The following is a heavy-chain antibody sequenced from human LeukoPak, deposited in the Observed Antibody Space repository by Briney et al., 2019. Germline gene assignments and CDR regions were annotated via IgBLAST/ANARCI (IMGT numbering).Heavy chain of an antibody. Sequence: GGSLRLSCVGSGFIFSDYYMDWVRQAPGKGLVWVSRINEDGSTTNYADSVKGRFTISRDNAKNTLYLQMNSLRAEDTAVYYCVRDLGGRSGHWGQGTLVTVSS. CDR2: INEDGSTT. D-gene: IGHD1-26*01. V-gene: IGHV3-74*01. CDR3: VRDLGGRSGH. CDR1: GFIFSDYY. J-gene: IGHJ4*02.